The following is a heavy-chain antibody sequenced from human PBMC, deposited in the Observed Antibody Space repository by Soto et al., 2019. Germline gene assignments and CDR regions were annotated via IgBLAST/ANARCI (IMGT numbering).Heavy chain of an antibody. J-gene: IGHJ6*02. CDR1: GGSVSSGSYY. V-gene: IGHV4-61*01. D-gene: IGHD3-3*01. CDR2: IYYSGST. CDR3: AREGGEFTIFGVVQTVTYGMDV. Sequence: WETLSLTCTVSGGSVSSGSYYWSWIRQPPGKGLEWIGYIYYSGSTNYNPSLKSRVTISVDTSKNQFSLKLSSVTAADTAVYYCAREGGEFTIFGVVQTVTYGMDVWGQGTMVTVSS.